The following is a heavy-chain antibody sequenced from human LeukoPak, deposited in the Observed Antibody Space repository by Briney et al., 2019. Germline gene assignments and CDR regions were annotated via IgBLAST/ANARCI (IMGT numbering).Heavy chain of an antibody. V-gene: IGHV4-4*07. J-gene: IGHJ6*02. CDR1: GGSISTNF. Sequence: SETLSLTCSVSGGSISTNFWSWIRQPAGKGLEWIGRIYSTGTANYNPSLKSRVTISVDTSKDQFSLNLTSVTAADTAVYYCARLKCISTTCPSRYVMDVWGQGTTVTVSS. CDR3: ARLKCISTTCPSRYVMDV. CDR2: IYSTGTA. D-gene: IGHD2-2*01.